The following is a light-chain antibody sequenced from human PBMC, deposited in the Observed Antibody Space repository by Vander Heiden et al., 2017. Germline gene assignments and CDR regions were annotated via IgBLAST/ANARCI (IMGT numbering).Light chain of an antibody. V-gene: IGKV1-17*01. CDR1: QGIRND. CDR2: AAS. Sequence: IQLTQSPSSLSASVGDRVTITRRARQGIRNDLGWYQQKPGKAPTRLNYAASNLQSRVASRFSGSGSGTEFTLTISRLQPEDFAAYYCIQQKRDLTSGQGPKLE. J-gene: IGKJ1*01. CDR3: IQQKRDLT.